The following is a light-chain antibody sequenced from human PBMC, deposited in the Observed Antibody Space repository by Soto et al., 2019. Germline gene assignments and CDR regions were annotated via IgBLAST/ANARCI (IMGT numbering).Light chain of an antibody. CDR3: SSYTSRSTLVV. CDR1: SSDVGGYNY. V-gene: IGLV2-14*01. Sequence: QSALTQPASVSGSPGQSITISGTGTSSDVGGYNYVSWYQQHPGKAPKLMIYEVSNRPSGVSNRFSGSKSGNTASLTISGLQAEDEADYYCSSYTSRSTLVVFGVGTQVTVL. CDR2: EVS. J-gene: IGLJ2*01.